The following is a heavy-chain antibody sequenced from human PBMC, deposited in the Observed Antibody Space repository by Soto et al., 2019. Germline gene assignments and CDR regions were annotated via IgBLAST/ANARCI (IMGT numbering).Heavy chain of an antibody. CDR2: IFWNDDK. CDR1: GFSLSTYGAG. D-gene: IGHD6-6*01. Sequence: QITLKESGPTLVKPTQTLTLTCSFSGFSLSTYGAGVAWIRQPPGKALEWLALIFWNDDKFYTSSLRNRLTITKDTSKNQVILTLTNMEPEDAATYYYEKRVIGPAAPQIDSWGPGTLVTVSS. CDR3: EKRVIGPAAPQIDS. V-gene: IGHV2-5*01. J-gene: IGHJ4*02.